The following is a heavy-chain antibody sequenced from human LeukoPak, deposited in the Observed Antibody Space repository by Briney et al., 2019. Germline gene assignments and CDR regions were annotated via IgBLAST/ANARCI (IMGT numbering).Heavy chain of an antibody. J-gene: IGHJ4*02. CDR2: ISYNSNYI. Sequence: GGSLRLSCAGSGFTFSSHGMNWVRQAPGKGLEWVSFISYNSNYIFYADSVKGRFTISRDNAKNSLYLQMNSLRAEETAVYYCARADYYETSGPFGYWGQGTLVIVSS. CDR3: ARADYYETSGPFGY. V-gene: IGHV3-21*01. CDR1: GFTFSSHG. D-gene: IGHD3-22*01.